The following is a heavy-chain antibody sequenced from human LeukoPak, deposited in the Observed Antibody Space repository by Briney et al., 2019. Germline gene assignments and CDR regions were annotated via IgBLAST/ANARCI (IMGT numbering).Heavy chain of an antibody. CDR3: ARLTGPPDRLDY. CDR2: MYYRGST. Sequence: PSETLSLTCTVSGGSISSSSYYWSWIRQPPGKGLEWIGYMYYRGSTNTNPSLKSRVTMSVDTSKKQISLKLSAVTAADTAMYYCARLTGPPDRLDYWGQGTLVTVSS. CDR1: GGSISSSSYY. J-gene: IGHJ4*02. D-gene: IGHD3-9*01. V-gene: IGHV4-61*05.